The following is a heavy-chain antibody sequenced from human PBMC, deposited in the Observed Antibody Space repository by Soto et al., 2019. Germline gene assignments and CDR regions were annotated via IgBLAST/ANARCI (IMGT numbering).Heavy chain of an antibody. CDR1: EFAFSSYW. V-gene: IGHV3-7*05. D-gene: IGHD6-25*01. CDR2: IRKDGSQR. CDR3: ARDVSPGSSGLYFDAFYI. J-gene: IGHJ3*02. Sequence: EVQLVESGGGLVQPGGSLTLSCAASEFAFSSYWMTWVRQAPGKGLEWVANIRKDGSQRSYLDSVRGRFTISRDNSKNSLYLQMSSLRAEDTALYFCARDVSPGSSGLYFDAFYIWGQGTRVTVSS.